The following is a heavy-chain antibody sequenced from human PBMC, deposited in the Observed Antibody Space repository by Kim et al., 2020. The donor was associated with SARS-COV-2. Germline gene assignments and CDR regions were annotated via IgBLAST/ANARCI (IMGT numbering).Heavy chain of an antibody. CDR3: AKDHRTRLSIAAASDI. V-gene: IGHV3-23*01. CDR1: GFTFSSYA. CDR2: ISGSGGST. D-gene: IGHD6-13*01. J-gene: IGHJ3*02. Sequence: GGSLRLSCAASGFTFSSYAMSWVRQAPGKGLEWVSAISGSGGSTYYADSVKGRLTISRDNSKNTLYLQMNSLRAEDTAVYYCAKDHRTRLSIAAASDIWGQGNMVTVSS.